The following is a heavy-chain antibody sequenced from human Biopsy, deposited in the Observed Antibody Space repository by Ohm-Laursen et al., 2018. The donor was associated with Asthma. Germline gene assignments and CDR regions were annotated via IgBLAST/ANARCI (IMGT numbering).Heavy chain of an antibody. CDR1: GHTFIGYH. CDR2: INPNSGGT. V-gene: IGHV1-2*06. D-gene: IGHD7-27*01. CDR3: ARGQKSPGDRWFDP. Sequence: ASVKVSCKTSGHTFIGYHIHWVRQAPGQGLEWMGRINPNSGGTNYAQKFQGRVTMTSDTPISTAYMELSRLRSDDTALYYCARGQKSPGDRWFDPWGQGTLVTVSS. J-gene: IGHJ5*02.